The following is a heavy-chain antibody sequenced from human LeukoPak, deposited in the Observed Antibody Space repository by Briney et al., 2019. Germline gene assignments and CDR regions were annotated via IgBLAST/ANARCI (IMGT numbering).Heavy chain of an antibody. CDR1: GGSISSYY. Sequence: PSETLSLTCTVSGGSISSYYWSWIRQPPGKGLEWIGYIYTSGSTNYNPSLKSRVTISVDTSKNQYSLKLSSVTAADTAVYYCARHRVEYSSSSRINYYYYYYMDVWGKGTTVTVSS. D-gene: IGHD6-6*01. J-gene: IGHJ6*03. CDR3: ARHRVEYSSSSRINYYYYYYMDV. CDR2: IYTSGST. V-gene: IGHV4-4*09.